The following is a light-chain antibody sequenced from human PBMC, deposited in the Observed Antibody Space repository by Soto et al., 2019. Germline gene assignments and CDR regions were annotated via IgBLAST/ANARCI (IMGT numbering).Light chain of an antibody. V-gene: IGLV2-14*03. CDR2: DVS. CDR3: SSYTSTNTLV. CDR1: SSDVGGYNH. J-gene: IGLJ2*01. Sequence: QSVLTQPASVSGSPGQSITISCTGTSSDVGGYNHVSWYQHHPGKAPKLMIYDVSNRPSGVSNRFSGSKSGNTASLTISGLQAEDEADYYCSSYTSTNTLVFGGGTKLTVL.